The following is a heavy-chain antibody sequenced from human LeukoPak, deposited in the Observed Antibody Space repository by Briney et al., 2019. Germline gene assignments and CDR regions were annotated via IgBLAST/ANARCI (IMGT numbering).Heavy chain of an antibody. CDR1: GGSFSGYY. CDR2: INHSGST. Sequence: PSETLSLTCAVYGGSFSGYYWSWIRQPPGKGLEWIGEINHSGSTNYNPSLKSRVTISVDTSKNQFSLKLSSVTAADTAVYYCARQGRNYGSGSYTRGRAGYRPTDEPYWGQGTLVTVSS. CDR3: ARQGRNYGSGSYTRGRAGYRPTDEPY. J-gene: IGHJ4*02. V-gene: IGHV4-34*01. D-gene: IGHD3-10*01.